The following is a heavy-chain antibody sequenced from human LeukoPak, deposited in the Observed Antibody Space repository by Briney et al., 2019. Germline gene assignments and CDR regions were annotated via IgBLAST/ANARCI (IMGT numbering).Heavy chain of an antibody. CDR2: VNPNSGGT. D-gene: IGHD3-22*01. CDR1: GYTFTDYY. Sequence: ASVKVSCKASGYTFTDYYMHWVRQAPGQGLEWMGWVNPNSGGTNYAQNFQGRVTMTRDTSISTAYMEVSRLKSDDTAVYYCARVESYYGSSGYYQSWFDPWGQGTLVTVSS. V-gene: IGHV1-2*02. CDR3: ARVESYYGSSGYYQSWFDP. J-gene: IGHJ5*02.